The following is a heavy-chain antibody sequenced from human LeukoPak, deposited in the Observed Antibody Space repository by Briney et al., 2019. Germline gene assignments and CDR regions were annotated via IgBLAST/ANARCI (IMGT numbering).Heavy chain of an antibody. V-gene: IGHV3-30*18. Sequence: PGQSLRLSCAASGFTFSSYGLHWARQAPGKGLEWVAVISYDGTDKYYADSVKGRFSISRDNSKNTLYLEMNSLRAEDTAVYYCAKAPRDYYASGISDYWGQGTLVTVSS. CDR3: AKAPRDYYASGISDY. D-gene: IGHD3-10*01. J-gene: IGHJ4*02. CDR1: GFTFSSYG. CDR2: ISYDGTDK.